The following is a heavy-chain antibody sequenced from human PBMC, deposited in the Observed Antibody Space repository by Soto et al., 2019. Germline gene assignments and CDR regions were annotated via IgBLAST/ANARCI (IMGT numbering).Heavy chain of an antibody. CDR3: SRVDGDYRTDY. V-gene: IGHV4-61*01. D-gene: IGHD4-17*01. Sequence: QVQLQESGPGLVKPSETLSLTCAVSGGSVNSGSYYWTWIRQPPGKGLEWIGFVYFNGYTKYNPSLKSRITMSVDTSKNQFSLKLSSMTAADTAVYFWSRVDGDYRTDYWGQGTLVTVSS. CDR2: VYFNGYT. J-gene: IGHJ4*02. CDR1: GGSVNSGSYY.